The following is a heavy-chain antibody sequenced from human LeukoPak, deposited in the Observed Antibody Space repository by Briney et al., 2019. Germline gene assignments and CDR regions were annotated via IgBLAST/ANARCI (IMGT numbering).Heavy chain of an antibody. CDR1: GASISSYY. J-gene: IGHJ5*02. CDR2: ISNHGSA. Sequence: PSETLSLTCTVSGASISSYYWSWIRQPPGKGLEWIGYISNHGSANYNPSLNSPVTISVGTSKNQFFLDLSSVTAADTAVYYCAPPPYYYEANGYSVAWGQGTLVTVSS. CDR3: APPPYYYEANGYSVA. V-gene: IGHV4-59*01. D-gene: IGHD3-22*01.